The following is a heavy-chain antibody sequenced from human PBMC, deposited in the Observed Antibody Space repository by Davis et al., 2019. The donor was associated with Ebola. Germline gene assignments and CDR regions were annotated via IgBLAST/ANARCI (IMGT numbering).Heavy chain of an antibody. CDR2: ISSSSSYI. D-gene: IGHD2-8*01. J-gene: IGHJ3*02. CDR1: GFTFSSYS. V-gene: IGHV3-21*04. Sequence: GGSLRLSCAASGFTFSSYSMNWVRQAPGKGLEWVSSISSSSSYIYYADSVKGRFTISRDNAKNSLYLQMNSLRAEDTAVYYCAKDGDVLMVYAIRHVAFDIWGQGTMVTVSS. CDR3: AKDGDVLMVYAIRHVAFDI.